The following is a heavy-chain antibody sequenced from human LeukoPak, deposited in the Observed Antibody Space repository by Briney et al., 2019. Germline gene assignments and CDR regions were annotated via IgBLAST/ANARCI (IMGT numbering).Heavy chain of an antibody. CDR1: GYSISSGYC. J-gene: IGHJ4*02. D-gene: IGHD2-2*01. V-gene: IGHV4-38-2*01. CDR2: IYHGGST. Sequence: SETLSLTCAVSGYSISSGYCWGWIRQPPGKGLEWIGSIYHGGSTYYNPSLKSRVTISVDTSKNQFSLKLSSVTAADTAVYYCARCPRYCSSTSCYFAYFDYWGQGTLVTVSS. CDR3: ARCPRYCSSTSCYFAYFDY.